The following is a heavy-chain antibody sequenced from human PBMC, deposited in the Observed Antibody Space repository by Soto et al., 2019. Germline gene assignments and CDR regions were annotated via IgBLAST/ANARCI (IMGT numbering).Heavy chain of an antibody. J-gene: IGHJ2*01. CDR2: ISWNSANI. V-gene: IGHV3-9*01. D-gene: IGHD2-8*02. CDR1: GFTFDDYA. Sequence: PGGSLRLSCAASGFTFDDYAMHWVRQAPGKGLEWVSGISWNSANINYADSVKARFTISRDNAKNSLYLQMNSLGAEDTAVYYCARGSASKSGHLWYFDLWGRGTLVTVSS. CDR3: ARGSASKSGHLWYFDL.